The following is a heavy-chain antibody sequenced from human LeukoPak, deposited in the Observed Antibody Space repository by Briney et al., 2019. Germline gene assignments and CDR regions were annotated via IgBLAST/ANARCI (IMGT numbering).Heavy chain of an antibody. Sequence: GGSLRLSCAASGFTFSSYAMSWVRQAPGKGLEWVSAISGSGGSTYYADSVKGRFTISRDNAKNSLYLQMNSLRAEDTAVYYCARDQNDAEDYWGQGTLVTVSS. D-gene: IGHD2-2*01. J-gene: IGHJ4*02. CDR2: ISGSGGST. CDR3: ARDQNDAEDY. V-gene: IGHV3-23*01. CDR1: GFTFSSYA.